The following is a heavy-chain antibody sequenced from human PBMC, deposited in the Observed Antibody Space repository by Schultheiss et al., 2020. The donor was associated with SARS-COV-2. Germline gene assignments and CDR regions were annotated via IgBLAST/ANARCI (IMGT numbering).Heavy chain of an antibody. CDR1: GFTFSSYG. Sequence: GGSLRLSCAASGFTFSSYGMHWVRQAPGKGLEWVAVIWYDGSNKYYADSVKGRFTISRDNSKNTLYLQMNSLRAEDTAVYYCAKDGGPYDSSGYILYYFDYWGQGTLVTVSS. CDR2: IWYDGSNK. J-gene: IGHJ4*02. CDR3: AKDGGPYDSSGYILYYFDY. D-gene: IGHD3-22*01. V-gene: IGHV3-33*06.